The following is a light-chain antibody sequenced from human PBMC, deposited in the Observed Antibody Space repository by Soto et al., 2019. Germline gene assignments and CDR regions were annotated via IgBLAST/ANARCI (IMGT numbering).Light chain of an antibody. Sequence: QSVLTQPRSVSGSPGQSVTISCTGTSSDVGGYNYVSWYQQHPGKAPKVIIHDVYRRPSGVPDRFSGSKSGNTAYLTISGLQAEDEADYHCCSDAGRYIRVFGGGTQLTVL. CDR3: CSDAGRYIRV. CDR1: SSDVGGYNY. J-gene: IGLJ3*02. CDR2: DVY. V-gene: IGLV2-11*01.